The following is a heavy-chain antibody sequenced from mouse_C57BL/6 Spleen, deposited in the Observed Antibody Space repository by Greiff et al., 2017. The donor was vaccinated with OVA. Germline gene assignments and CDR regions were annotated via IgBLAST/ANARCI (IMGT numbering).Heavy chain of an antibody. Sequence: EVQGVESGGGLVKPGGSLKLSCAASGFTFSSYTMSWVRQTPEKRLEWVATISGGGGNTYYPDSVKGRFTISRDNAKNTLYLQMSSLRSEDTALYDCARLYDYDVGWFAYWGQGTLVTVSA. V-gene: IGHV5-9*01. D-gene: IGHD2-4*01. CDR2: ISGGGGNT. CDR1: GFTFSSYT. J-gene: IGHJ3*01. CDR3: ARLYDYDVGWFAY.